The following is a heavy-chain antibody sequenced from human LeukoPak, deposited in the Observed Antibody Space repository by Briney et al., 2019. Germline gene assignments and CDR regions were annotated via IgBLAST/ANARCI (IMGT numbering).Heavy chain of an antibody. Sequence: GGSLRLSCAASGFTVSSNYMSWVRQAPGKGLEWVSVIYSGGSTYYTDSVKGRFTISRDNSKNTLYLQMNSLRAEDTAVYYCASTFYGDSPPYWGQGTLVSVSS. V-gene: IGHV3-66*01. J-gene: IGHJ4*02. CDR2: IYSGGST. D-gene: IGHD4-17*01. CDR3: ASTFYGDSPPY. CDR1: GFTVSSNY.